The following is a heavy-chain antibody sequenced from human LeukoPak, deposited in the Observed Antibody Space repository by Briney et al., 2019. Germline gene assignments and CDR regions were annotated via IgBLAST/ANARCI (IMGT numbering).Heavy chain of an antibody. CDR3: ARDDPFIDY. CDR1: GFTFSSYS. V-gene: IGHV3-21*01. Sequence: GESLRLSCAASGFTFSSYSMNWVRQAPGKGLEWVSSISSSSSYIYYADSVKGRLTISRDNAKNSLYLQMNSLRAEDTAVYYCARDDPFIDYWGQGTLVTVSS. J-gene: IGHJ4*02. CDR2: ISSSSSYI.